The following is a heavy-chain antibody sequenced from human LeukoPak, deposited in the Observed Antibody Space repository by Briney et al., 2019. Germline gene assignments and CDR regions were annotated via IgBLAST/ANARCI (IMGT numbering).Heavy chain of an antibody. J-gene: IGHJ6*02. Sequence: GRSLRLSCAASGFTFSSYAMHCVRQAPGKGLEWVAVISYDGSNKYYADSVKGRFTISRDNSKNTLYLQMNSLRAEDTAVYYCARVHPYGSGSPSGMDVWGQGTTVTVSS. D-gene: IGHD3-10*01. CDR1: GFTFSSYA. CDR2: ISYDGSNK. CDR3: ARVHPYGSGSPSGMDV. V-gene: IGHV3-30*14.